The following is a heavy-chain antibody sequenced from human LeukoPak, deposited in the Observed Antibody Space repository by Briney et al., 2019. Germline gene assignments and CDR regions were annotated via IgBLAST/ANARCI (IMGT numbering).Heavy chain of an antibody. D-gene: IGHD3-10*01. CDR2: IYHSGST. V-gene: IGHV4-4*02. CDR1: GGSISSSNW. CDR3: ARGSITMVRGVIIPKFDY. J-gene: IGHJ4*02. Sequence: SGTLSLTCAVSGGSISSSNWWSWVRQPPGKGLESIGEIYHSGSTNYNPSLKSRVTISVGKSKNQFSLKLSSVTAADTAVYYCARGSITMVRGVIIPKFDYWGQGTLVTVSS.